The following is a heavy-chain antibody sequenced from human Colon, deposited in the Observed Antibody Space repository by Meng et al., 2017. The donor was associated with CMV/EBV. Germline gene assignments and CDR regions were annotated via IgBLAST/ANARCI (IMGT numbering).Heavy chain of an antibody. J-gene: IGHJ4*02. CDR2: ISSSGSTI. CDR1: GFTFSDYY. D-gene: IGHD5-18*01. Sequence: SCAASGFTFSDYYMSWIRQAPGKGLEWVSYISSSGSTIYYADSVKGRFTISRDNAKNTLYLQMNSLRAEDTAVYYCAKDRIQLWIFDYWGQGTLVTVSS. V-gene: IGHV3-11*01. CDR3: AKDRIQLWIFDY.